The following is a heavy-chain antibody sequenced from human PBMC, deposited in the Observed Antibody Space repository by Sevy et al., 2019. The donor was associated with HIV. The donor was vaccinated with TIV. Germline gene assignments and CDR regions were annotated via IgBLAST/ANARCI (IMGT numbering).Heavy chain of an antibody. CDR1: GYNFTNYW. CDR3: ARHGDTAMKYNYFDP. D-gene: IGHD5-18*01. V-gene: IGHV5-51*01. Sequence: GESLKISCKGSGYNFTNYWIGWVRQMPGKGPEWMGIIYPGDSDTKYSPSFQGPVTISADKSRSTAYLQWRSLKASDTAIYYCARHGDTAMKYNYFDPWGRGTLVTVSS. CDR2: IYPGDSDT. J-gene: IGHJ5*02.